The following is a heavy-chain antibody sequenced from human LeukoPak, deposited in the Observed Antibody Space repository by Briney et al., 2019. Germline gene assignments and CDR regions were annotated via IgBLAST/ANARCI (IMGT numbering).Heavy chain of an antibody. Sequence: PSETLSLTCTVSGGSISSYYWSWIRQPPGKGLEWIGYIYYSGSTNYNPSLKSRVTISVDTSKNQFSLKLSSVTAADTAVYYCARVSRHYYDSSGYFSHGYYYYGMDVWGQGTTVTVSS. CDR3: ARVSRHYYDSSGYFSHGYYYYGMDV. J-gene: IGHJ6*02. CDR2: IYYSGST. CDR1: GGSISSYY. D-gene: IGHD3-22*01. V-gene: IGHV4-59*01.